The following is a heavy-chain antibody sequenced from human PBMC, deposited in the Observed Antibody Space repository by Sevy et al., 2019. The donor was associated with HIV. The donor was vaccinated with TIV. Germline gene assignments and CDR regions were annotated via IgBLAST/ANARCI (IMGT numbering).Heavy chain of an antibody. J-gene: IGHJ4*02. V-gene: IGHV3-53*01. D-gene: IGHD3-10*01. CDR2: IYSGGST. Sequence: GGSLRLSCAASGFTVSSNYMSWVRQAPGKGLEWVSVIYSGGSTYYADSVKGRFTIYSDNSKNTLYLQMNSLRAEDTAVYYCARARRSSLLWFGELFDYWGQGTLVTVSS. CDR3: ARARRSSLLWFGELFDY. CDR1: GFTVSSNY.